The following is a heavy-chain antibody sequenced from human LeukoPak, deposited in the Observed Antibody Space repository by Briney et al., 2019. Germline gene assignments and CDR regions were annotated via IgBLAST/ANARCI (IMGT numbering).Heavy chain of an antibody. V-gene: IGHV4-30-2*01. CDR1: GGSISSGGYS. Sequence: SETLSLTCAVSGGSISSGGYSWSWIRQPPGKGLEWIGYIYHSGSTYYNPSLKSRVTISVDRSKNQFSLKLSSVTAADTAVYYCARGGEVAGDAFDIWGQGTMVTVSS. CDR2: IYHSGST. CDR3: ARGGEVAGDAFDI. D-gene: IGHD6-19*01. J-gene: IGHJ3*02.